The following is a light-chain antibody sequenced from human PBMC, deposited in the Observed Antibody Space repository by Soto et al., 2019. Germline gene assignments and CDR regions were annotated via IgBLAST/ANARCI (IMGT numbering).Light chain of an antibody. CDR2: SNN. CDR3: AAWDDSLNGYV. V-gene: IGLV1-44*01. J-gene: IGLJ1*01. CDR1: SSNIGSNT. Sequence: QSVLTQPHSASGTPGQRVTISCSGSSSNIGSNTVNWYQQLPGTAPKLLIYSNNQRPSGVPDRFSGSKSGTSASLAISVLQSEDEADYYSAAWDDSLNGYVFGTGTKLTV.